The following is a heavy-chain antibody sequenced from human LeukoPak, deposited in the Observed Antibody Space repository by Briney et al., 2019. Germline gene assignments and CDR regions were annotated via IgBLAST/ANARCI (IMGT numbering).Heavy chain of an antibody. J-gene: IGHJ4*02. V-gene: IGHV3-33*01. Sequence: SGRSQRLSCAASGFTFSSYGMHWVRQAPGKGLEWVAVIWYDGSNKYYADSVKGRFTISRDNSKNTLYLQMNSLRAEDTAVYYCARELADDYYDSSGYFSLGYWGQGTLVTVSS. CDR1: GFTFSSYG. CDR2: IWYDGSNK. CDR3: ARELADDYYDSSGYFSLGY. D-gene: IGHD3-22*01.